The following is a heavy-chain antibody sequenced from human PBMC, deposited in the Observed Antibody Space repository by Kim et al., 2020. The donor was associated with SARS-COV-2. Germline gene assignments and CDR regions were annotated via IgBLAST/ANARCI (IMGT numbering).Heavy chain of an antibody. CDR1: GDTFTKFA. V-gene: IGHV1-18*01. CDR3: ATTVGSYFAPYYFQF. CDR2: ISGYNSHT. D-gene: IGHD1-26*01. J-gene: IGHJ4*02. Sequence: ASVKVSCKASGDTFTKFAFTWVRLAPGHGLEWMGWISGYNSHTNYVQSLQGRITMTTDTSTNTAYMELRNLRSDDTAIYYCATTVGSYFAPYYFQFWGQG.